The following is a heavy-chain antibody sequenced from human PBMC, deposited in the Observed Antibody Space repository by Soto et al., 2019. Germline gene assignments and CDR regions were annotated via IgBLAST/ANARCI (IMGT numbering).Heavy chain of an antibody. D-gene: IGHD2-15*01. CDR1: GFTFSSYS. V-gene: IGHV3-48*02. J-gene: IGHJ6*02. CDR3: ARENCSGGSCYYYYYYYGMDV. CDR2: ISSSSSTI. Sequence: EVQLVESGGGLVQPGGSLRLSCAASGFTFSSYSMNWVRQAPGKGLEWVSYISSSSSTIYYADSVKGRFTISRDNAKNSLYLQMNSLRDEDTAVYYCARENCSGGSCYYYYYYYGMDVWGQGTTVTVSS.